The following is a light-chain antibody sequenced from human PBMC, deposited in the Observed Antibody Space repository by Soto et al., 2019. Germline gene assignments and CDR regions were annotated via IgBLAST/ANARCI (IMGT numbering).Light chain of an antibody. CDR3: MQGSHWPPT. Sequence: DVVVTQSPLSLPVTLGQPASISCRSSQSLVYSDGNIYLNWCQQRPGQSPRRLIYKVSNRDSVVPDRYGGSGSGTDFTLRISRVEAEDGGIYYCMQGSHWPPTFDQGTKVEIK. V-gene: IGKV2-30*01. CDR1: QSLVYSDGNIY. CDR2: KVS. J-gene: IGKJ1*01.